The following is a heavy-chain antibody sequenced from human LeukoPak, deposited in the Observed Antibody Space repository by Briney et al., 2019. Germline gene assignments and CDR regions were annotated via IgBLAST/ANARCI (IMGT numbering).Heavy chain of an antibody. V-gene: IGHV4-34*01. D-gene: IGHD3-10*01. J-gene: IGHJ5*02. Sequence: SETLSLTCTVSGGSISSYYWSWIRQPPGKGLEWIGEINHSGSTNYNPSLKSRVTISVDTSKNQFSLKLSSVTAADTAVYYCARGKQWFGSGFNWFDPWGQGTLVTVSS. CDR1: GGSISSYY. CDR2: INHSGST. CDR3: ARGKQWFGSGFNWFDP.